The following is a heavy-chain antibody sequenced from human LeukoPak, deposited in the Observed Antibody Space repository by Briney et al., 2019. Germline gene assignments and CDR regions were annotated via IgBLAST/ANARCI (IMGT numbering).Heavy chain of an antibody. CDR3: ARHARITIFGVVTGAFDI. CDR1: GGSFSGYY. CDR2: INHSGST. D-gene: IGHD3-3*01. Sequence: SETLSLTCAVYGGSFSGYYWSWIRQPPGKGLEWIGEINHSGSTNYNPSLKSRVTISVDTSKNQFSLKLSSVTAADTAVYYCARHARITIFGVVTGAFDIWGQGTMVTVSS. J-gene: IGHJ3*02. V-gene: IGHV4-34*01.